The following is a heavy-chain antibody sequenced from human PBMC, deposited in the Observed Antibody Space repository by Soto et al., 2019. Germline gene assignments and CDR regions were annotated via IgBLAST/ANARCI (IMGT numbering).Heavy chain of an antibody. J-gene: IGHJ4*02. CDR2: LANDGSYQ. D-gene: IGHD2-15*01. V-gene: IGHV3-30*03. CDR3: ARSSGGSSYYPPDY. CDR1: GFTFSGYG. Sequence: QVQLVESGGGVVQPGGSLRLSCAASGFTFSGYGMQWVRQSPGEGLEWVAILANDGSYQYYAESVKGRFTISRDNSKNTLYLQMDSLRPEDTAVYYCARSSGGSSYYPPDYWGQGTLVTVSS.